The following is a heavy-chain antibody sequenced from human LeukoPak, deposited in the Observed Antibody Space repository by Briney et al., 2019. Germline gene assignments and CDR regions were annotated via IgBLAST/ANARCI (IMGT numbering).Heavy chain of an antibody. CDR1: GFSFSTYC. V-gene: IGHV3-30*02. D-gene: IGHD7-27*01. CDR3: VKDMRDENSFYTNWG. CDR2: IRYDGKET. J-gene: IGHJ4*02. Sequence: GGSLRLSCAASGFSFSTYCIHCVRQAPGKGLEWVTFIRYDGKETYYAEPVKGRFSISKENSKKTAYLPMNSLRAEDTAVYYCVKDMRDENSFYTNWGWGQGTLVTVSS.